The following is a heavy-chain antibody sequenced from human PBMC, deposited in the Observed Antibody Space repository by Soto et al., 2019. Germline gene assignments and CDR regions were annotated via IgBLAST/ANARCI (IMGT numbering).Heavy chain of an antibody. CDR1: GGSISSSSYY. V-gene: IGHV4-39*01. J-gene: IGHJ6*03. CDR2: IYYSGST. D-gene: IGHD3-3*01. Sequence: PSETLSLTCTVSGGSISSSSYYWGWIRQPPGKGLEWTGSIYYSGSTYYNPSLKSRVTISVDTSKNQFSLKLSSVTAADTAVYYCARGITIFGSDYYYYMDVWGKGTTVTVSS. CDR3: ARGITIFGSDYYYYMDV.